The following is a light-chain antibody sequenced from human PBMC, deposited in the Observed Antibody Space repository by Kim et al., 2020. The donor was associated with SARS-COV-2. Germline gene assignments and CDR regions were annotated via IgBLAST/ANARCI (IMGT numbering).Light chain of an antibody. CDR3: CSYVGSYTSYV. V-gene: IGLV2-11*01. CDR2: DVS. J-gene: IGLJ1*01. CDR1: SSDVGGYNY. Sequence: QSALTQPRSVSGSPGQSVNISCTGTSSDVGGYNYVSWYQQHPGKAPKLMIYDVSKRPSGVPDRFSGSKSGNTASLTISGLQAEDEADYYCCSYVGSYTSYVFGTGTKVTVL.